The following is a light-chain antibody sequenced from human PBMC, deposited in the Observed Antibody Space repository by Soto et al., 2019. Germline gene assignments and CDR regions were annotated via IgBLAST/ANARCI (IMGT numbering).Light chain of an antibody. CDR2: GAS. Sequence: EIVLTQSPCTLSLSPGERATLSCRASQSVSSSYLAWYQQKPGQAPRLLIYGASSRATGIPDRFSGSGSGTDFTLPIGRLEPEDFAVYYCQQYGSTPRTFGQGPKVDI. CDR1: QSVSSSY. J-gene: IGKJ1*01. CDR3: QQYGSTPRT. V-gene: IGKV3-20*01.